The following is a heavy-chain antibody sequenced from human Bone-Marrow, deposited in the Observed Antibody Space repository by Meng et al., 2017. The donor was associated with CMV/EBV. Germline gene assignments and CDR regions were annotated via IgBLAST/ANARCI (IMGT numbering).Heavy chain of an antibody. CDR3: AREVGDIVVVPAAIFSDY. V-gene: IGHV4-39*07. J-gene: IGHJ4*02. Sequence: GSLRLSCTVSGGSISSSSYYWGWIRQPPGKGLEWIGSIYYSGGTYYNPSLKSRVTISVDTSKNQFSLKLSSVTAADTAVYYCAREVGDIVVVPAAIFSDYWGQGTLVTVSS. CDR2: IYYSGGT. CDR1: GGSISSSSYY. D-gene: IGHD2-2*02.